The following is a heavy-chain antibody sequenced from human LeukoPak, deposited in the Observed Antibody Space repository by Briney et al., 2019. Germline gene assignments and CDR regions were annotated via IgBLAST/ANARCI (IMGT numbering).Heavy chain of an antibody. V-gene: IGHV3-21*01. J-gene: IGHJ4*02. Sequence: GGSLRLSCAASGFTFSTSAMNWVRQVPGKGLEWVSSINSYSSHIYYAASVRGRFTVSRDNARNSVFLQMNSLTAENTAVYYCARDPERYLRTGKFDYWGQGTLVTVSS. D-gene: IGHD5/OR15-5a*01. CDR3: ARDPERYLRTGKFDY. CDR2: INSYSSHI. CDR1: GFTFSTSA.